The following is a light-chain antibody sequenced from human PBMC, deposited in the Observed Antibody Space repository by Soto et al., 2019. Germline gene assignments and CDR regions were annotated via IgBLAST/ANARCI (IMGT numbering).Light chain of an antibody. CDR2: VVS. J-gene: IGLJ3*02. CDR1: SSDVGGYNY. CDR3: SSYTSGSTWV. V-gene: IGLV2-14*01. Sequence: QSALTQPASVSGSPGQSITISCTGTSSDVGGYNYVSWYQQHPGKAPILMIYVVSNRPSGVSNRFSGSKSGNTASLTISGLQAEDEADYYCSSYTSGSTWVFGGGTKVTVL.